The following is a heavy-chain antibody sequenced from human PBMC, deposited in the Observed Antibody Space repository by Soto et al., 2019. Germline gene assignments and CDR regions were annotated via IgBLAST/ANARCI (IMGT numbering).Heavy chain of an antibody. CDR1: GGSISSGDYY. Sequence: SETLSVTCTVSGGSISSGDYYWSWIRQPPGKGLEWIGYIYYSGSTYYNPSLKSRVTISVDTSKNQFSLKLSSVTAADTAAYHCARGQGTRTIFFVFWFDPWGQVPPVTVS. CDR3: ARGQGTRTIFFVFWFDP. D-gene: IGHD3-3*01. V-gene: IGHV4-30-4*01. CDR2: IYYSGST. J-gene: IGHJ5*02.